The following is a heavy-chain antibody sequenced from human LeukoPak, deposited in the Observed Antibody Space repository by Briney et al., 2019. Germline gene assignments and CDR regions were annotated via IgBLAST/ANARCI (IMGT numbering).Heavy chain of an antibody. CDR2: ISGSGGST. Sequence: GGSLRFSCAASGFTFSSYAMSWVRQAPGKGLEWVSAISGSGGSTYYADSVKGRFTISRDNSKNTLYLQMNSLRAEDTAVYYCAKDPLRDSSGYFRGRAFDIWGQGTMVTVSS. J-gene: IGHJ3*02. CDR3: AKDPLRDSSGYFRGRAFDI. D-gene: IGHD3-22*01. V-gene: IGHV3-23*01. CDR1: GFTFSSYA.